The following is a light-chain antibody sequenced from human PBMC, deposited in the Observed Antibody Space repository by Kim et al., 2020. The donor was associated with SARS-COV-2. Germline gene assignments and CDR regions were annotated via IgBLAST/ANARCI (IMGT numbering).Light chain of an antibody. CDR1: NIGSKS. Sequence: APGKTAKITWGGNNIGSKSVHWYQQKPGQAPVLVIYYDSDRPSGIPERFSGSNSGNTATLTISRVEAGDEADYYCQVWDTSGDHPVFGGGTQLTVL. V-gene: IGLV3-21*04. J-gene: IGLJ3*02. CDR3: QVWDTSGDHPV. CDR2: YDS.